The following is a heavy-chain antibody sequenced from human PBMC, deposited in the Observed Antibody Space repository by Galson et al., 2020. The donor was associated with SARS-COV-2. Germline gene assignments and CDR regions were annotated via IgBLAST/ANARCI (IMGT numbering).Heavy chain of an antibody. D-gene: IGHD3-3*02. CDR3: VRDGGGIYDY. CDR2: LNPDGSRS. Sequence: GGSLRLSCVASGLSLTTSWVHWVRQVPGKGLVWVSDLNPDGSRSSYTDSVRGRFTASRDNAKNTVYLEMNSLKVEDTAVYHCVRDGGGIYDYWGQGALVTVSP. V-gene: IGHV3-74*01. CDR1: GLSLTTSW. J-gene: IGHJ4*02.